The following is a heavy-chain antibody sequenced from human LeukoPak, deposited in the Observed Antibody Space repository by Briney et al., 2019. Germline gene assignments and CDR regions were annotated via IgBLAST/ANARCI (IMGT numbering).Heavy chain of an antibody. V-gene: IGHV1-24*01. CDR1: GYTLTELS. CDR2: FDPEDGEI. Sequence: ASVKVSCKVSGYTLTELSMHWVRQAPGKGLEWMGGFDPEDGEIIYPQKFQGRVTMTEDTSTDTAYMELSSLRSEDTAVYYRATVVLPPDWFDPWGQGTLVTVSS. J-gene: IGHJ5*02. CDR3: ATVVLPPDWFDP.